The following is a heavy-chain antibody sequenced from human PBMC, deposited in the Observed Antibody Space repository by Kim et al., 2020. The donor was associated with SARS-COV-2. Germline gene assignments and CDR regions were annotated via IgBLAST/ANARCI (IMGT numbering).Heavy chain of an antibody. Sequence: YYADSVKGRFTISRDNSKNTLYLQMNSLRAEDTAVYYCAKEYNWNFPIDYWGQGTLVTVSS. J-gene: IGHJ4*02. D-gene: IGHD1-7*01. CDR3: AKEYNWNFPIDY. V-gene: IGHV3-33*03.